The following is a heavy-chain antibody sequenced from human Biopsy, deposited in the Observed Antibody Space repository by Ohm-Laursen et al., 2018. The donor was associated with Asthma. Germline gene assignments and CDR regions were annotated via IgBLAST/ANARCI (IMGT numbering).Heavy chain of an antibody. D-gene: IGHD3-22*01. Sequence: SLSLSCAASGFSFADCAMHWVRQATGKGLEWVSSISWNSGNIDHADSVTGRFTISRDNAKNSLYLQMQSLRPEDTAFYYCAKSADYYDSTDYLDFWGRGTLVTVSS. CDR1: GFSFADCA. J-gene: IGHJ4*01. CDR2: ISWNSGNI. CDR3: AKSADYYDSTDYLDF. V-gene: IGHV3-9*01.